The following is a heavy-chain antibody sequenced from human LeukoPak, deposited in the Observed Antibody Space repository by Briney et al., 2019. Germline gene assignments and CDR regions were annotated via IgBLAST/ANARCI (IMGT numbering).Heavy chain of an antibody. CDR3: ASDDYGDNQYYYYGMDV. CDR2: ISAYNGNT. J-gene: IGHJ6*02. V-gene: IGHV1-18*01. Sequence: ASVKVSCKASGYTFTSYDINWVRQATGQGLEWMGWISAYNGNTNYAQKLQGRVTMTTDTSTSTAYMELRSLRSDDTAVYYCASDDYGDNQYYYYGMDVWGQGTTVTVSS. D-gene: IGHD4-17*01. CDR1: GYTFTSYD.